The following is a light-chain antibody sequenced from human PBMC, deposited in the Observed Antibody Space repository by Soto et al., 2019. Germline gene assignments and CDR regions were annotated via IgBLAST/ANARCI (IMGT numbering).Light chain of an antibody. CDR3: SSYGGNNNLV. CDR1: SSDVGGYNY. J-gene: IGLJ2*01. V-gene: IGLV2-8*01. Sequence: QSALTQPPSASGSPGQSVTISCTGTSSDVGGYNYVSWYQQHPGKAPKLMIYEVTKRPSGVPDRFSGSKSGNTAYLTVSGLQAEDEADYYCSSYGGNNNLVFGGGTKLTVL. CDR2: EVT.